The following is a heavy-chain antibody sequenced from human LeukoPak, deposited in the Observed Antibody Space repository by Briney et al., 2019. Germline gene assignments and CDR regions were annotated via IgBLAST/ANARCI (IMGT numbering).Heavy chain of an antibody. Sequence: VGSLRLSCAASGFTFSSYSMNWVRQAPGKGLEWVSSISSSSSYIYYADSVKGRFTISRDNAKNSLYLQMNSLRAEDTAVYYCARRGLVASGAFDIWGQGTMVTVSS. D-gene: IGHD2-15*01. V-gene: IGHV3-21*01. CDR2: ISSSSSYI. J-gene: IGHJ3*02. CDR1: GFTFSSYS. CDR3: ARRGLVASGAFDI.